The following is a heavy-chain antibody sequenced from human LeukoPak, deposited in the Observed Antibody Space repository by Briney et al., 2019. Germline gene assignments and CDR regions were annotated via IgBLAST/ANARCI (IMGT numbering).Heavy chain of an antibody. D-gene: IGHD3-10*01. J-gene: IGHJ4*02. CDR2: INHSGST. V-gene: IGHV4-34*01. Sequence: SETLSLTCAVYGGSFSDYWWTWIRQSPGKGLEWIGEINHSGSTNYNPSLKSRVTISVDTSKNQFSLKLSSVTAADTAVYYCALWPDRDLIWFGELLWFDYWGQGTLVTVSS. CDR3: ALWPDRDLIWFGELLWFDY. CDR1: GGSFSDYW.